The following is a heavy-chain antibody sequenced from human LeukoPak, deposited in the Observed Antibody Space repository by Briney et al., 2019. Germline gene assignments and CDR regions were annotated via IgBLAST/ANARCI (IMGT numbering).Heavy chain of an antibody. CDR3: ARDEGTYYYDSSPSHY. Sequence: GLSLRLSCAASGFTFGDYGMSWVRQAPGKGLEWVSVINWNGGSTGYADSVKGRFTISRDNAKNSLYLQMNSLRAEDTPLYYCARDEGTYYYDSSPSHYWGQGTLVTVSS. V-gene: IGHV3-20*04. CDR1: GFTFGDYG. J-gene: IGHJ4*02. CDR2: INWNGGST. D-gene: IGHD3-22*01.